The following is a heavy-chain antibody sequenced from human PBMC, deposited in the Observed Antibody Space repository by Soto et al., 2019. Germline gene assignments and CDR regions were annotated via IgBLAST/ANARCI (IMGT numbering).Heavy chain of an antibody. CDR3: AKGGPDGFGSGGRCYFDY. CDR1: GFTFDDYA. V-gene: IGHV3-9*01. CDR2: ISWNSNII. D-gene: IGHD2-15*01. J-gene: IGHJ4*02. Sequence: EVQLVESGGGLVQPGRSLRLSCAASGFTFDDYAMHWVRRVPGKGLEWVSSISWNSNIIGYADSVKGRFTISRDNAKNSLYMQMNSLRPEDTALYYCAKGGPDGFGSGGRCYFDYWGQGTLVTVSS.